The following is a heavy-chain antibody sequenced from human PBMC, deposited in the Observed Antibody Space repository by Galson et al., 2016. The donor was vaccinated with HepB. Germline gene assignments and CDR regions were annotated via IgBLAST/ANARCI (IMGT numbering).Heavy chain of an antibody. Sequence: ETLSLTCTVSGGSISSYYWIWIRQPPGKGLEWIGYLSFSGSTNYNPSLNSQLTISVDTSKNQFSLKLVSVTAADTAVYFCASRRKHDLWAFDIWGQGTMVTVSS. CDR1: GGSISSYY. CDR3: ASRRKHDLWAFDI. D-gene: IGHD3-3*01. V-gene: IGHV4-59*01. J-gene: IGHJ3*02. CDR2: LSFSGST.